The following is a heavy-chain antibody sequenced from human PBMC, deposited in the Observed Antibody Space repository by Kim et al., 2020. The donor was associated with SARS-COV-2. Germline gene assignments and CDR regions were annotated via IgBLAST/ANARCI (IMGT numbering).Heavy chain of an antibody. CDR3: ARDTGGNIVVVPPHENWFDP. D-gene: IGHD2-2*01. V-gene: IGHV1-2*02. CDR2: INPNSGGT. Sequence: ASVKVSCKASGYTFTGYYMHWVRQAPGQGLEWMGWINPNSGGTNYAQKFQGRVTMTRDTSISTAYMELSRLRSDDTAVYYCARDTGGNIVVVPPHENWFDPWGQGTLVTVSS. CDR1: GYTFTGYY. J-gene: IGHJ5*02.